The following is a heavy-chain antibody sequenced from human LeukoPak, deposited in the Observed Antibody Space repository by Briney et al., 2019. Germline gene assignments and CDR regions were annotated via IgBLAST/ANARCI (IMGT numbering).Heavy chain of an antibody. J-gene: IGHJ4*02. Sequence: SETLSLTCTVSGGSISSGGYYWSWIRQHPGKGLEWIGYIYYSGSTYYNPSLKSRVTISVDTSKNQFSLKLSSVTAADTAVYYCARVRYGDFDQFDFRGPGTLVTVSS. CDR2: IYYSGST. D-gene: IGHD4-17*01. CDR1: GGSISSGGYY. CDR3: ARVRYGDFDQFDF. V-gene: IGHV4-31*03.